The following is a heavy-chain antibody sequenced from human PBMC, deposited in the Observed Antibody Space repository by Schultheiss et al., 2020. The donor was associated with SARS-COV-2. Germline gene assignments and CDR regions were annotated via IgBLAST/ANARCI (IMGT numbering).Heavy chain of an antibody. CDR2: ISWNSGSI. D-gene: IGHD5-12*01. V-gene: IGHV3-9*01. CDR3: ARVVNNVDIVATISEDDY. Sequence: SLKISCAASGFTFDDYAMHWVRQAPGKGLEWVSGISWNSGSIGYADSVKGRFTISRDNAKNSLYLQMNSLRAEDTAVYYCARVVNNVDIVATISEDDYWGQGTLVTVSS. CDR1: GFTFDDYA. J-gene: IGHJ4*02.